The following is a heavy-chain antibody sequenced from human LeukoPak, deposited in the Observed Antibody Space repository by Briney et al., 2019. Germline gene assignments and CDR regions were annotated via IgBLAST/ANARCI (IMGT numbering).Heavy chain of an antibody. V-gene: IGHV3-64D*09. CDR3: VKDGDTSLITGFFQH. CDR2: IRSNGGST. Sequence: PGGSLRLSCSASGFTFSSYAMHWVRQPPGRGLEYVSSIRSNGGSTYYADSVKGRFTISRDNSKNTLYLQMSSLRAEDTAVYYCVKDGDTSLITGFFQHWCQGTLVTVSS. CDR1: GFTFSSYA. D-gene: IGHD5-18*01. J-gene: IGHJ1*01.